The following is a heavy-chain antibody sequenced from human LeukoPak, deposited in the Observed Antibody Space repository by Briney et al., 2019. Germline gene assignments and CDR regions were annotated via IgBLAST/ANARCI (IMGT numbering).Heavy chain of an antibody. CDR1: GFTFEDYA. D-gene: IGHD6-13*01. J-gene: IGHJ4*02. CDR3: AKDRSAAAAGTFDY. CDR2: ISWNSGSI. V-gene: IGHV3-9*01. Sequence: SLRLSCAASGFTFEDYAMHWVRQAPGKGLEWVSGISWNSGSIGYADSVKGRFTISRDNAKNSLYLQMNSLRAEDTALYYCAKDRSAAAAGTFDYWGQGTLVTVSS.